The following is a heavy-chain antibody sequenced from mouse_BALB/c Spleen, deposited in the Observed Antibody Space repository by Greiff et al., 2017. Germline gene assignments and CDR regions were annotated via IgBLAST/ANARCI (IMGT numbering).Heavy chain of an antibody. V-gene: IGHV2-9*02. D-gene: IGHD1-1*01. J-gene: IGHJ4*01. CDR1: GFSLTSYG. Sequence: VQLQESGPGLVAPSQSLSITCTVSGFSLTSYGVHWVRQPPGKGLEWLGVIWAGGSTNYNSALMSRLSISKDNSKSQVFLKMNSLQTDDTAMYYCARDPFITTVVARGAMDYWGQGTSVTVSS. CDR2: IWAGGST. CDR3: ARDPFITTVVARGAMDY.